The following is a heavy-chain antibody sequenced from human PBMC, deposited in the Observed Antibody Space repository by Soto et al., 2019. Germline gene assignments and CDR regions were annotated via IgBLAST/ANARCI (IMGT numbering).Heavy chain of an antibody. CDR2: INDSGIT. D-gene: IGHD6-6*01. CDR3: ARGRSSVPDRRGIGYYGLDV. V-gene: IGHV4-34*01. Sequence: QVQLQQWGAEVLKPSETLSSTCVVNGGSFSGYYWSWIRQSPGKGLEWIGEINDSGITDSNPSLETQVTISVDMTKNRFSLNLKSVTAAHSAANHSARGRSSVPDRRGIGYYGLDVWGQGTTVTVSS. J-gene: IGHJ6*02. CDR1: GGSFSGYY.